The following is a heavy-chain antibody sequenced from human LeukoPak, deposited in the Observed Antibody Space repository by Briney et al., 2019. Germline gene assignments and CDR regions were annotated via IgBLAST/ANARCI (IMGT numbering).Heavy chain of an antibody. J-gene: IGHJ4*02. CDR3: AREWMVRGARLYYFDY. CDR1: GFTFSSYS. Sequence: GGSLRLSCAASGFTFSSYSMNWVRQAPGKGLEWVSSISSSSSYIYYADSAKGRFTISRDNAKNSLYLQMNSLRAEDTAVYYCAREWMVRGARLYYFDYWGQGTLVTVSS. CDR2: ISSSSSYI. D-gene: IGHD3-10*01. V-gene: IGHV3-21*01.